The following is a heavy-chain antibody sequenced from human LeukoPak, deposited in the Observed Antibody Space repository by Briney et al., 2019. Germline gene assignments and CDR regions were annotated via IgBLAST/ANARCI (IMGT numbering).Heavy chain of an antibody. CDR3: VKDLNGTWSFDY. D-gene: IGHD2-8*01. J-gene: IGHJ4*02. CDR1: GFTLGAYF. Sequence: GGSLRLSCSASGFTLGAYFMHWVRQAPGKGLQYVSSISSNEYDTYYADSVKGRFTISRDNSKNTLFLQMNNLRPEDTAVYYCVKDLNGTWSFDYWGQGTLVTVSS. V-gene: IGHV3-64D*06. CDR2: ISSNEYDT.